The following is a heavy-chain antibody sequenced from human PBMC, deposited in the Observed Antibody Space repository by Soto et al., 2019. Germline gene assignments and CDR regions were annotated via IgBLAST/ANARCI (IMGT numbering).Heavy chain of an antibody. Sequence: SETLSLTCTVSGASITYGNYAWSWIRQTPGKGLEWIGYINHLETAFYNPSFESRLTLSIDRAKNQFSLNLNSMSAADRAVYFCARGGGSDAFDYWGQGILVTVSS. D-gene: IGHD1-26*01. J-gene: IGHJ4*02. CDR2: INHLETA. CDR1: GASITYGNYA. CDR3: ARGGGSDAFDY. V-gene: IGHV4-30-2*01.